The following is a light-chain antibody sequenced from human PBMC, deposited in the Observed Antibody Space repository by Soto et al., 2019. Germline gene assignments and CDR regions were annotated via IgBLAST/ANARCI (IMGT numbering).Light chain of an antibody. Sequence: DLQMTQSPSSLSASVGDRLTITCRASQSVASYLNWYQQKPGKAPKLLIYAASTLQSGVPSRFSGSGSGTYFTLTISSLQPEDFATYYCQQSYSTPPTFGQGTKLEIK. J-gene: IGKJ2*01. CDR1: QSVASY. V-gene: IGKV1-39*01. CDR3: QQSYSTPPT. CDR2: AAS.